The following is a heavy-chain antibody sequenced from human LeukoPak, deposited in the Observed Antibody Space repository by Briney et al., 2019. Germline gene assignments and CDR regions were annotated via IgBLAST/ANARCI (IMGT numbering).Heavy chain of an antibody. Sequence: SQTLSLTCTVSGGSISSGSYYWSWIRQPAGRGLEWIGRIYTSGSTNYNPSLKSRVTISVDTSKNQFSLKLSSVTAADTAVYYCARGSTFGGVIVTPIDYWGQGTLVTVSS. CDR1: GGSISSGSYY. D-gene: IGHD3-16*02. CDR3: ARGSTFGGVIVTPIDY. V-gene: IGHV4-61*02. J-gene: IGHJ4*02. CDR2: IYTSGST.